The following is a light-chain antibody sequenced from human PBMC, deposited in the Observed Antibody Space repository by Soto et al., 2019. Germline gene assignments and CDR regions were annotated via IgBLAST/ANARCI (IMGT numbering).Light chain of an antibody. J-gene: IGKJ4*01. CDR1: QSVSSY. CDR3: QQRSNWVT. Sequence: EIVLTQSPATLYLSPGERATLSCRASQSVSSYLAWYQQKPGQAPRLLIYDASNRATGIPARFSGSGSGTGVTLTISSLEPEDFAVYYCQQRSNWVTFGGGTKVEIK. V-gene: IGKV3-11*01. CDR2: DAS.